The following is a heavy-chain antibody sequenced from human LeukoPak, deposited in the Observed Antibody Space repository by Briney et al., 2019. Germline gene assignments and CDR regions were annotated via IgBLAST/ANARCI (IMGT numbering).Heavy chain of an antibody. CDR3: AKDLRARSSGWYSNAFDI. CDR2: ITGGGDSI. D-gene: IGHD6-19*01. J-gene: IGHJ3*02. Sequence: GGSLRLSCAASGFIFGGYVMNWVRQAPGKGLEWVSSITGGGDSIHYADSVKGRFTISRDNSKNTVFLHIAGLRAEDTAVYYCAKDLRARSSGWYSNAFDIWGQGTMVTVSS. CDR1: GFIFGGYV. V-gene: IGHV3-23*01.